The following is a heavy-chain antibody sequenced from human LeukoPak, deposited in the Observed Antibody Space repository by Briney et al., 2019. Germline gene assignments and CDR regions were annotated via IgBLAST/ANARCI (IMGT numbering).Heavy chain of an antibody. J-gene: IGHJ4*02. V-gene: IGHV3-7*01. CDR2: IKEDGSEK. D-gene: IGHD3-10*01. Sequence: GGSLRLSCAASGFTFSAYGIHWVRQAPGKGLEWVAHIKEDGSEKYYVDSVKGRFTISRDNAENLLYPQMNSLRAEDTAVYYCARYGQLGYWGQGTLVTVSP. CDR1: GFTFSAYG. CDR3: ARYGQLGY.